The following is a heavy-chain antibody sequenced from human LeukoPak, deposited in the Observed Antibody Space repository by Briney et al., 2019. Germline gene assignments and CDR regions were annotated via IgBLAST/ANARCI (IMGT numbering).Heavy chain of an antibody. V-gene: IGHV1-18*01. CDR2: ISAYNGIT. CDR1: GYTFTSYG. J-gene: IGHJ5*02. D-gene: IGHD3-22*01. Sequence: ASVKVSCKASGYTFTSYGISWVRQAPGQGLEWMGWISAYNGITNYAQKLQGRVTMTTDTSTSTAYMELRSLRSDDTAVYYCARGAYYYDSSDPFDPWGQGTLVTVSS. CDR3: ARGAYYYDSSDPFDP.